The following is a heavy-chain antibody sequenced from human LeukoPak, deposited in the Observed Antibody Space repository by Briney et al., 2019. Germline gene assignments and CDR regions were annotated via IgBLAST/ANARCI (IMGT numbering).Heavy chain of an antibody. J-gene: IGHJ6*03. CDR1: GGSINSHY. Sequence: SETLSLTCTVSGGSINSHYWSWIRQPPGKGLEWIGYIYYSGSTNYNPSLKSRVTISVDTSKNQFSLKLSSVTAADTAVYYCARVLRYFDWLFPYYMDVWGKGTTVTVSS. D-gene: IGHD3-9*01. V-gene: IGHV4-59*11. CDR2: IYYSGST. CDR3: ARVLRYFDWLFPYYMDV.